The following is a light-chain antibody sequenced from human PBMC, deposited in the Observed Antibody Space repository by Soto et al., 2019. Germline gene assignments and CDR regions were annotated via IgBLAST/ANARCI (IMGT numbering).Light chain of an antibody. CDR3: QQYNTYYS. CDR1: QSISSD. J-gene: IGKJ2*03. V-gene: IGKV1-5*01. Sequence: DIQMTQSPSTLSASVGDRVTITCRARQSISSDLAWYQQKPGKAPKLLIYDASSLESGVSSRFSGSGSETEFTLTISSLQPDDFVTYYCQQYNTYYSFGQGTKLEI. CDR2: DAS.